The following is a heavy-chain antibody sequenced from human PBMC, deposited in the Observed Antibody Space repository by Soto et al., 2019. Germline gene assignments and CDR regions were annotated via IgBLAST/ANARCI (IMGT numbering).Heavy chain of an antibody. D-gene: IGHD3-3*01. CDR1: GFTFSSYG. V-gene: IGHV3-33*01. J-gene: IGHJ6*02. Sequence: GSLRLSCAASGFTFSSYGMHWVRQAPGKGLEWVAVIWYDGSNKYYADSVKGRFTISRDNSKNTLYLQMNSLRAEDTAVYYCARETYYDFWSGLEHYYYYYGMDVWGQGTTVTVSS. CDR3: ARETYYDFWSGLEHYYYYYGMDV. CDR2: IWYDGSNK.